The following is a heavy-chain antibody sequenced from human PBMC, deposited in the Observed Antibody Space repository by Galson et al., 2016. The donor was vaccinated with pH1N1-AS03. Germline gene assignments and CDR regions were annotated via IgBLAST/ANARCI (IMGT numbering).Heavy chain of an antibody. CDR3: VKEDGLGGQRDY. CDR1: GFTFPGYG. Sequence: SLRLSCAASGFTFPGYGMHWVRQAPGKGLEWVAFIQYDESYKNYAGSVRGRFTISRDISRSTLFLQMNSLRIDDTAVYFCVKEDGLGGQRDYRGRGTLVTVSS. J-gene: IGHJ4*02. CDR2: IQYDESYK. D-gene: IGHD2-15*01. V-gene: IGHV3-30*02.